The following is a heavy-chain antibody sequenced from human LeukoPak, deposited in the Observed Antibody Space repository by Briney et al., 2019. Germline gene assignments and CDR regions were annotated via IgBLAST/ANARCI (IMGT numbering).Heavy chain of an antibody. CDR2: IVVGSGNT. V-gene: IGHV1-58*02. J-gene: IGHJ4*02. Sequence: SVKVSCKASGFTFTSSAMQWVRQARGQRLEWIGWIVVGSGNTNYAQKFQERVTITRDMSTSTAYMELSSLRSEDTAVYYCAALLGYCSGGSCYGAFDYWGQGTPVTVSS. CDR1: GFTFTSSA. D-gene: IGHD2-15*01. CDR3: AALLGYCSGGSCYGAFDY.